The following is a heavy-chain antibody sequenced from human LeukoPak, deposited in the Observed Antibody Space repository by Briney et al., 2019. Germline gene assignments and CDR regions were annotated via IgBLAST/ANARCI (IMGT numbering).Heavy chain of an antibody. Sequence: GASVKVSCKASGYTFTSYGISWVRQAPGQGLEWMGWISAYNGNTNYAQRLQGRVTMTTDTSTGTGYMELRSLRSDDTAVYYCARPSTPTYYYDSSGYSDWGQGTLVTVSS. CDR2: ISAYNGNT. J-gene: IGHJ4*02. V-gene: IGHV1-18*01. CDR3: ARPSTPTYYYDSSGYSD. D-gene: IGHD3-22*01. CDR1: GYTFTSYG.